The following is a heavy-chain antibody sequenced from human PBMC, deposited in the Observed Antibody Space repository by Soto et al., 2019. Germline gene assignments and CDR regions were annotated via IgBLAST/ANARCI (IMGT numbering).Heavy chain of an antibody. Sequence: EGAVRLSCAASGCTCSSYSMNWVRQAPGKGLEWVSSISSTSTYIYYADSVKGRFTISRDNAKNSLYLQMNSLRAEDTAVYYCARGGQLGFDYWGQGTLVTVSS. CDR2: ISSTSTYI. J-gene: IGHJ4*02. V-gene: IGHV3-21*01. CDR1: GCTCSSYS. CDR3: ARGGQLGFDY. D-gene: IGHD6-6*01.